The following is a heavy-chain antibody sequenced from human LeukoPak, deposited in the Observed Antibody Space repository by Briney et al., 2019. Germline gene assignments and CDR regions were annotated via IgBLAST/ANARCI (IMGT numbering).Heavy chain of an antibody. CDR2: ISGSGGST. CDR1: GFTFSSYA. D-gene: IGHD3-22*01. V-gene: IGHV3-23*01. Sequence: GGSLRLSCAASGFTFSSYAMSWVRQAPGKGLEWVSAISGSGGSTYYADSVEGRFTISRDNSKNTLYLQMNSLRAEDTAVYYCAKVTRIQQYYYDSSGYYYLDYWGQGTLVTVSS. CDR3: AKVTRIQQYYYDSSGYYYLDY. J-gene: IGHJ4*02.